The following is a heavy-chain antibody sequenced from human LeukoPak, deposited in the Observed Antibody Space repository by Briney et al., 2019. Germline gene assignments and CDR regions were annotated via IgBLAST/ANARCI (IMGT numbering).Heavy chain of an antibody. CDR2: ISPYNGNT. Sequence: ASVKVSCKTSGYTFTTFGINWVRQAPGQGLEWMGWISPYNGNTNYAQKLQGRVTMTTDTSTSTAYMELRSLRSDDTAVYYCARDKGRAYSYGYVDYWGQRTLVTAS. D-gene: IGHD5-18*01. V-gene: IGHV1-18*01. J-gene: IGHJ4*02. CDR3: ARDKGRAYSYGYVDY. CDR1: GYTFTTFG.